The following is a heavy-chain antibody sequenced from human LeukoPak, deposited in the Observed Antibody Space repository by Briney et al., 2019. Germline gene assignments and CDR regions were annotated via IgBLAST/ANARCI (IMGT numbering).Heavy chain of an antibody. CDR1: GGSISSYY. CDR3: AREEYSSSPWVSY. Sequence: PSETLSLTCTVSGGSISSYYWSWIRQPPGKGLEWIGYIYYSGSTNYNPSLKSRVTISVDTSKNQFSLKLSSVTAADTAVYYCAREEYSSSPWVSYWGQGTLVTVSS. D-gene: IGHD6-6*01. V-gene: IGHV4-59*12. J-gene: IGHJ4*02. CDR2: IYYSGST.